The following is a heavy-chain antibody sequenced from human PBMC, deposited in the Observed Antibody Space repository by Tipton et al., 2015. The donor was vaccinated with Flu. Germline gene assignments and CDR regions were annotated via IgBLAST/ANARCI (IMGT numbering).Heavy chain of an antibody. CDR2: IYYSGTT. CDR3: ARGSGSGTYVIFYF. CDR1: GDSISTTIYY. Sequence: TLSLTCTVSGDSISTTIYYWGWVRQPPGKGLEWIGSIYYSGTTYYNPSLKSRVTISVDSSKNEFSLTLASLTAADTAVYYCARGSGSGTYVIFYFWGQGTLVTVSS. J-gene: IGHJ4*02. V-gene: IGHV4-39*07. D-gene: IGHD3-10*01.